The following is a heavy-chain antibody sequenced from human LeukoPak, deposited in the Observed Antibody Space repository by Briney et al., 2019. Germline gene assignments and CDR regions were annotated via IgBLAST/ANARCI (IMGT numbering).Heavy chain of an antibody. V-gene: IGHV3-33*01. Sequence: PGRSLRLSCAASGFTFSSYCMHWVRQAPGKGLEWVAVIWYDGSNKYYADSVKGRFTISRDNSKNTLYLQMNSMRAEDSAVYYCASSGFEQLVFYYYYGMDVWGQGTKVTVSS. J-gene: IGHJ6*02. CDR1: GFTFSSYC. D-gene: IGHD6-6*01. CDR2: IWYDGSNK. CDR3: ASSGFEQLVFYYYYGMDV.